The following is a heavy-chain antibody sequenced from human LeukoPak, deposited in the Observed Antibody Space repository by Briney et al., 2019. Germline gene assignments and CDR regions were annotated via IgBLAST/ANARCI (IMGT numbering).Heavy chain of an antibody. V-gene: IGHV1-2*02. Sequence: GASVKVSCKASGYTFTSYAMNWVRQAPGQGLEWMGWINPNSGGTNYAQKFQGRVTMTRDTSISTAYMELSRLRSDDTAVYYCARDWPAARNYYYYMDVWGKGTTVTVSS. J-gene: IGHJ6*03. CDR3: ARDWPAARNYYYYMDV. D-gene: IGHD6-13*01. CDR1: GYTFTSYA. CDR2: INPNSGGT.